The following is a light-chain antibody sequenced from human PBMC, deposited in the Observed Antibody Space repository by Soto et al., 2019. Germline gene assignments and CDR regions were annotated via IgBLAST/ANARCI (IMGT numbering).Light chain of an antibody. Sequence: QSVLTQPPSASGSPGQSVTISCTGTSSDVGGYNYVSWYQQHPGKAPKLMIYEVSKRPSGVTDRFSGSKSGNTASLTVSGLQAEDEADYYCTSYAGSNNFFYVFGTGTKLTVL. CDR3: TSYAGSNNFFYV. J-gene: IGLJ1*01. V-gene: IGLV2-8*01. CDR2: EVS. CDR1: SSDVGGYNY.